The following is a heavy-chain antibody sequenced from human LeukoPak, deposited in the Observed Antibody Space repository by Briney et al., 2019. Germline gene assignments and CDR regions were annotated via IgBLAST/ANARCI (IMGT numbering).Heavy chain of an antibody. CDR3: ARVGSAVAVAD. Sequence: SGTLSLTCAVSGDSITSSEWWSWVRQPPGKGLEWIGEIYYSGSTNYNPSLKSRVTISVDTSKNQFSLKLSSVTAADTAVYYCARVGSAVAVADWGQGTLVTVSS. V-gene: IGHV4-4*02. J-gene: IGHJ4*02. CDR1: GDSITSSEW. CDR2: IYYSGST. D-gene: IGHD6-19*01.